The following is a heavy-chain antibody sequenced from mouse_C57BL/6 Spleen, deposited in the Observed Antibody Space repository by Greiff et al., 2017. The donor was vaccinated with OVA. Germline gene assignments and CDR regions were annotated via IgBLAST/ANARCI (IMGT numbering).Heavy chain of an antibody. Sequence: QVQLQQPGAELVRPGSSVKLSCKASGYTFTSYWLDWVKQRPGQGLEWIGNIYPSDSDTHYNQKFKDKATLTVDKSSSTAYMQLSSLTSEDSAVYYCEREDYYGSPFDYWGQGTTLTVSS. CDR3: EREDYYGSPFDY. CDR2: IYPSDSDT. CDR1: GYTFTSYW. D-gene: IGHD1-1*01. J-gene: IGHJ2*01. V-gene: IGHV1-61*01.